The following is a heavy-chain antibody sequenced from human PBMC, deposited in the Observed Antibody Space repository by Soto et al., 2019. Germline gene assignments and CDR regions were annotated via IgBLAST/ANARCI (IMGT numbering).Heavy chain of an antibody. Sequence: QVQLVESGGGVVQPGRSLRLSCAASGFTFSSYAMHWVRQAPGKGLEWVAVISYDGSNKYYADSVKGRFTISRDNSKNTLYLQRNSLRAEDTAVDYGARGGRVVVAATGFDYWGHGTLVTVSS. D-gene: IGHD2-15*01. V-gene: IGHV3-30-3*01. CDR2: ISYDGSNK. J-gene: IGHJ4*01. CDR3: ARGGRVVVAATGFDY. CDR1: GFTFSSYA.